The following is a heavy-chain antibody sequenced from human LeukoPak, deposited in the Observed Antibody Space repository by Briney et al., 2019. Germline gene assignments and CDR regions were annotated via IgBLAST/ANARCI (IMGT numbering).Heavy chain of an antibody. D-gene: IGHD2-8*02. Sequence: SETLSLTCTVSGGSISSSSYYWGWIRQPPGKGLEWIGSIYYSGNTNYNPSLKSRVTISVDTSKNQFSLNLSSVTAADTAVYYCATDMSGRIDYWGQGTLVTVSS. J-gene: IGHJ4*02. CDR3: ATDMSGRIDY. CDR2: IYYSGNT. V-gene: IGHV4-39*07. CDR1: GGSISSSSYY.